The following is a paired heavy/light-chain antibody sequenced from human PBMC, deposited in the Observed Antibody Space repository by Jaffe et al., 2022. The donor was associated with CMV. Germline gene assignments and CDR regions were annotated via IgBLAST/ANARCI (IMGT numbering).Light chain of an antibody. CDR2: KAS. Sequence: DIQMTQSPSTLSASVGDRVTITCRASQSISSWLAWYQQKPGKAPKLLIYKASSLESGVPSRFSGSGSGTEFTLTISSLQPDDFATYYCQQYNSYSGDTFGQGTKLEIK. J-gene: IGKJ2*01. V-gene: IGKV1-5*03. CDR3: QQYNSYSGDT. CDR1: QSISSW.
Heavy chain of an antibody. J-gene: IGHJ4*02. D-gene: IGHD3-9*01. V-gene: IGHV3-23*01. CDR3: AKGTVLRYFDWLVGYFDY. Sequence: EVQLLESGGGLVQPGGSLRLSCAASGFTFSSYAMSWVRQAPGKGLEWVSAISGSGGSTYYADSVKGRFTISRDNSKNTLYLQMNSLRAEDTAVYYCAKGTVLRYFDWLVGYFDYWGQGTLVTVSS. CDR1: GFTFSSYA. CDR2: ISGSGGST.